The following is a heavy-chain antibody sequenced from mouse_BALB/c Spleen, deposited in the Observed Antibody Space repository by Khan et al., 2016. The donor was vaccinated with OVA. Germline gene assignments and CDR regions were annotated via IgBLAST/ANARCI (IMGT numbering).Heavy chain of an antibody. D-gene: IGHD2-1*01. CDR2: INTYTGEP. V-gene: IGHV9-3-1*01. Sequence: QLVQSGPELKKPGETVKISCKASGYTFTNYGMNWVKQAPGKGLKWMGWINTYTGEPTYADDFKGRFAFSLETSASTAYLQINNLKNEDTATSFCARNGNYWYFDVWGAGTTVTVSS. CDR3: ARNGNYWYFDV. CDR1: GYTFTNYG. J-gene: IGHJ1*01.